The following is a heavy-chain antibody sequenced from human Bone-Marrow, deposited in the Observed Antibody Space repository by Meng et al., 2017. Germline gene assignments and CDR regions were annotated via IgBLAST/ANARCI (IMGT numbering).Heavy chain of an antibody. J-gene: IGHJ4*02. Sequence: GALKISCEASGFTFSHYTMNWVRQAPGKGLEWVSAISGNSAYIYYADSVQGRFAISRDNAKNSLYLQMNSLRAEDTAVYFCATDSSRDYWGQGTVVTVSS. D-gene: IGHD3-22*01. CDR2: ISGNSAYI. CDR3: ATDSSRDY. V-gene: IGHV3-21*06. CDR1: GFTFSHYT.